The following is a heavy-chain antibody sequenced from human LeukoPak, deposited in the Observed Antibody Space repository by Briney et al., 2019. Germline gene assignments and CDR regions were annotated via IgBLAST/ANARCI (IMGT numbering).Heavy chain of an antibody. V-gene: IGHV1-69*04. J-gene: IGHJ4*02. CDR3: AREDDYGGNSVAY. Sequence: SVKVSCKASGYTFTSYDINWVRQATGQGLEWMGRIIPILGIANYAQKFQGRVTITADKSTSTAYMELSSLRSEDTAVYYCAREDDYGGNSVAYWGQGTLVTVSS. CDR1: GYTFTSYD. CDR2: IIPILGIA. D-gene: IGHD4-17*01.